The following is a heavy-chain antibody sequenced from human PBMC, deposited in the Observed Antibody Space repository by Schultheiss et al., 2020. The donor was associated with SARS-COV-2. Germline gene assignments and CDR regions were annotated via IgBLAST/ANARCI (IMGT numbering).Heavy chain of an antibody. CDR3: ARDYCSGESCYCFAY. J-gene: IGHJ4*02. CDR1: GFSFSDYY. V-gene: IGHV3-11*04. CDR2: ISSGGTYI. D-gene: IGHD2-15*01. Sequence: GGSLRLSCAASGFSFSDYYMTWIRQAPGKGLEWVSYISSGGTYIYYADSVKGRFTISRDNAKNSLDLQMSSLRAEDTAVYYCARDYCSGESCYCFAYWGQGTLVTVSS.